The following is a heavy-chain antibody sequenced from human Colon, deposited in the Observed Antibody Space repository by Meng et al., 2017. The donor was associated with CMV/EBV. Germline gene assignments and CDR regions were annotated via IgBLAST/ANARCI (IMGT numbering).Heavy chain of an antibody. Sequence: GKASGFTFSVYYIHLGRQGPGQGLEWVGRINPISGGTTYAQKFKGRVTLTRDTSISTDYMEVGSLTSDDTAVYFCARELESGGLDYWGQGTLVTVSS. J-gene: IGHJ4*02. V-gene: IGHV1-2*06. D-gene: IGHD3-3*01. CDR1: GFTFSVYY. CDR2: INPISGGT. CDR3: ARELESGGLDY.